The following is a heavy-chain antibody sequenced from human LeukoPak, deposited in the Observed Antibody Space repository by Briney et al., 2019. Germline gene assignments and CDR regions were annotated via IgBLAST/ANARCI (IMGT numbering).Heavy chain of an antibody. Sequence: SETLSFPWAVSGHSITTGYYWGWIRQPPGKGLDWIGGMSHNRGTYYNPSLKSRVTISMDTSKSQISLRLTSVTAADTAVYYCASYYASGVSAYNYYGMDVWGKGTTVTVSS. CDR1: GHSITTGYY. J-gene: IGHJ6*04. CDR2: MSHNRGT. D-gene: IGHD3-10*01. V-gene: IGHV4-38-2*01. CDR3: ASYYASGVSAYNYYGMDV.